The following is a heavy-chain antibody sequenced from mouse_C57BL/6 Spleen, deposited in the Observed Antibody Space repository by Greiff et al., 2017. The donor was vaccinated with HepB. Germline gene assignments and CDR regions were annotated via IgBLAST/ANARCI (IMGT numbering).Heavy chain of an antibody. D-gene: IGHD1-1*01. J-gene: IGHJ3*01. CDR1: GYSITSGYY. CDR3: ARDLRAHYYGSFAY. V-gene: IGHV3-6*01. Sequence: DVKLQESGPGLVKPSQSLSLTCSVTGYSITSGYYWNWIRQFPGNKLEWMGYISYDGSNNYNPSLKNRISITRDTSKNQFFLKLNSVTTEDTATYYCARDLRAHYYGSFAYWGQGTLVTVSA. CDR2: ISYDGSN.